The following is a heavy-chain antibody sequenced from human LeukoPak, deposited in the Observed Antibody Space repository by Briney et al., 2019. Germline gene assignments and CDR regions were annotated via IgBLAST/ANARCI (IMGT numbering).Heavy chain of an antibody. CDR2: ISSSSSYT. CDR3: ARVKGPKRSAGDY. Sequence: GGSLRLSCAASGFTFSDYYMSWIRQAPGKGLEWVSYISSSSSYTNYADSVKGQFTISRDNAKNSLYLQMNSLRAEDTAVYYCARVKGPKRSAGDYWGQGTLVTVSS. D-gene: IGHD6-19*01. J-gene: IGHJ4*02. V-gene: IGHV3-11*06. CDR1: GFTFSDYY.